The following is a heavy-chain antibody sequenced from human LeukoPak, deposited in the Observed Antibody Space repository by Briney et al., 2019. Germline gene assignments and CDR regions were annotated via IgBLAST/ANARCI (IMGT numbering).Heavy chain of an antibody. CDR3: AKGVSIVVITSVSLH. V-gene: IGHV4-34*01. J-gene: IGHJ4*02. CDR1: GGSFSGYY. D-gene: IGHD3-22*01. CDR2: INHSGST. Sequence: SETLSLTCAVYGGSFSGYYWSWIRQPPGKGLEWIGEINHSGSTNYNPSLKSRVTISVDTSKNQFSLKLSSVTAADTAVYYCAKGVSIVVITSVSLHWGQGTLVTVSS.